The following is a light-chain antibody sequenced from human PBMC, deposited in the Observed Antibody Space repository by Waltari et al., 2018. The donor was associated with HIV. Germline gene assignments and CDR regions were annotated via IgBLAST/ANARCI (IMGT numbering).Light chain of an antibody. V-gene: IGKV1-5*03. CDR2: KAS. CDR3: QQYYLYPWT. CDR1: QSISNW. J-gene: IGKJ1*01. Sequence: DIHMTQSLSTLSASIGDRATITCRASQSISNWLAWYQQKPGKAPKLLIYKASTLEGGVPSRFSGSGSGTEFTLTINSLQPDDFATYFCQQYYLYPWTFGQGAKVEI.